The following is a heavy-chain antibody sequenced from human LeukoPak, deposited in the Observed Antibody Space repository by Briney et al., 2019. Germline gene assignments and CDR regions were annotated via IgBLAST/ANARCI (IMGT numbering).Heavy chain of an antibody. Sequence: PSETLSLTCTVSGGSISSSSYYWGWIRQPPGKGLEWIGSIYYSGSTYYNPSLKSRVTISVDTSKNQFSLKLSSVTAADTAVYYCARDRPVDIVATIGGDFDYWGQGTLVTVSS. CDR2: IYYSGST. J-gene: IGHJ4*02. CDR3: ARDRPVDIVATIGGDFDY. CDR1: GGSISSSSYY. V-gene: IGHV4-39*07. D-gene: IGHD5-12*01.